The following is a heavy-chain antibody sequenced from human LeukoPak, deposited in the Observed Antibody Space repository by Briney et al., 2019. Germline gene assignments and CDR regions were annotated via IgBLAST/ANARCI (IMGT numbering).Heavy chain of an antibody. Sequence: ASVKVSCKASGYTFTSYGISWVRQAPGQGLEWMGWISAYNGNANYAQKLQGRVTITTDTSTSTAYMELRSLRSDDTAVYYCARGRYGGVKGDAFDIWGQGTMVTVSS. D-gene: IGHD3-16*01. CDR3: ARGRYGGVKGDAFDI. V-gene: IGHV1-18*01. CDR2: ISAYNGNA. J-gene: IGHJ3*02. CDR1: GYTFTSYG.